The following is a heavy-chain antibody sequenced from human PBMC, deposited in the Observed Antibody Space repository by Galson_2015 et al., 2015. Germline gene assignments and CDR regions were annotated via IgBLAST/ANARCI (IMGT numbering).Heavy chain of an antibody. CDR2: IWYDGSNK. J-gene: IGHJ4*02. CDR1: GFTFSSYD. CDR3: ARDSGSGRPFYY. V-gene: IGHV3-33*01. Sequence: SLRLSCAASGFTFSSYDMHWVRQAPGKGLEWVAVIWYDGSNKYYADSVKGRFTISRDNSKNTLYLQMNSLRAADTAVYYCARDSGSGRPFYYWGQGTLVTVSS. D-gene: IGHD6-19*01.